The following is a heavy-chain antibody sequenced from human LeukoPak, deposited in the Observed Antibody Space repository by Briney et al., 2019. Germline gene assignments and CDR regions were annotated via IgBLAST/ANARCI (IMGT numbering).Heavy chain of an antibody. V-gene: IGHV4-34*01. CDR1: GGSFSGYY. Sequence: SETLSLTCAVYGGSFSGYYWSWIRQPPGKGLEWIGEINHSGSTNYNPSLKSRVTISVDTSKNQFSLKLSSVTAADTAVYYCARALRGYSYGLALYYWGQGTLVTVSS. CDR2: INHSGST. CDR3: ARALRGYSYGLALYY. D-gene: IGHD5-18*01. J-gene: IGHJ4*02.